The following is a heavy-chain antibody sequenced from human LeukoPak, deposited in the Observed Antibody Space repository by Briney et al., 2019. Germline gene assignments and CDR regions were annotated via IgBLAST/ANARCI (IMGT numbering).Heavy chain of an antibody. D-gene: IGHD4-17*01. CDR2: ISSGSSYI. V-gene: IGHV3-21*01. Sequence: GGSLRLSCAASGFTFSSYSMNWVRQAPGKGLEWVSSISSGSSYIYYADSVKGRFTISRDNAKNSLYLQMNSLRAEDTAVYYCARAGYGADNWFDPWGQGTLVTVSS. CDR1: GFTFSSYS. CDR3: ARAGYGADNWFDP. J-gene: IGHJ5*02.